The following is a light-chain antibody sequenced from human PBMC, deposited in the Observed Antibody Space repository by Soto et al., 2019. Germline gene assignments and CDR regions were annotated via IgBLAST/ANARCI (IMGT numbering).Light chain of an antibody. Sequence: NFMLTQPHSVSESPGKTVTFSCTRSSGTIASNYVQWYQQRPGSPPTNVIYEDDQRPSGVPHRFSGSIDSSSNSAFLTISGLRTEDEADYYCQSQKVFGGGTKLTVL. V-gene: IGLV6-57*01. CDR2: EDD. J-gene: IGLJ3*02. CDR1: SGTIASNY. CDR3: QSQKV.